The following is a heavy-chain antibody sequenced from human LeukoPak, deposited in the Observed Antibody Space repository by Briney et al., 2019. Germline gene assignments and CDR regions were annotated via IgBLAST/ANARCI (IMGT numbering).Heavy chain of an antibody. CDR1: GFTFSSYS. D-gene: IGHD4-17*01. J-gene: IGHJ4*02. Sequence: GGSLRLSCAASGFTFSSYSMNWVRQAPGKGLEWVSYISGSTSNIKYADSVMGRFTISRDNAKNSLYLQMNSLRDEDTAVYYCARDLYGDYSFDYWGQGTLVTVSS. CDR2: ISGSTSNI. CDR3: ARDLYGDYSFDY. V-gene: IGHV3-48*02.